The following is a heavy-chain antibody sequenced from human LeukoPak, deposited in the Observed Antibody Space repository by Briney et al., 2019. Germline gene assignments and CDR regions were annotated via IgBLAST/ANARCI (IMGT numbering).Heavy chain of an antibody. CDR2: ISGSGGST. CDR3: AKDSSKVVVITTIDY. J-gene: IGHJ4*02. CDR1: GFTFSSYA. Sequence: GGSLRLSCAGSGFTFSSYAMSWVRQAPGKGLECVSAISGSGGSTYYADSVKGRFTISRDNSKNTLYLQMNSLRAEDTAVYYCAKDSSKVVVITTIDYWGQGTLVTVSS. D-gene: IGHD3-22*01. V-gene: IGHV3-23*01.